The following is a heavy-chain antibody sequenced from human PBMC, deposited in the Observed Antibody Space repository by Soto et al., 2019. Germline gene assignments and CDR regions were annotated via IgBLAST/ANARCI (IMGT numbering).Heavy chain of an antibody. V-gene: IGHV4-39*01. CDR2: IYYSGST. CDR3: ARSGSYRYYFDY. J-gene: IGHJ4*02. Sequence: SETLSLTCTVSGGSISSSSYYWGWIRQPPGKGLEWIGSIYYSGSTYYNPSLKSRVTISVDTSKNQFSLKLSSVTAADTAVYYCARSGSYRYYFDYWGQGTLVTVSS. D-gene: IGHD1-26*01. CDR1: GGSISSSSYY.